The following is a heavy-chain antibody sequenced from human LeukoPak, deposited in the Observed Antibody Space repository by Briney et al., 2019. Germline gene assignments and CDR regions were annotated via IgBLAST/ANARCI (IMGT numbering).Heavy chain of an antibody. CDR1: GFTFSSHD. D-gene: IGHD3-10*02. CDR2: ISSSSSTI. J-gene: IGHJ6*04. CDR3: AELGITMIGGV. V-gene: IGHV3-48*01. Sequence: GGSLTLSCAASGFTFSSHDMHWVRQAQGKGLEWVSYISSSSSTIYYADSVKGRFTISRDNAKNSLYLQMNSLRAEDTAVYYCAELGITMIGGVWGKGTTVTISS.